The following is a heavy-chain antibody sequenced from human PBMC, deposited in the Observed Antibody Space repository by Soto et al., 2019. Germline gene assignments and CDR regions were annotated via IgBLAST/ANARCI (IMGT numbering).Heavy chain of an antibody. V-gene: IGHV3-48*03. CDR2: ISGSGTTI. CDR3: ARESEDAFDI. J-gene: IGHJ3*02. CDR1: GFTFSSYE. D-gene: IGHD3-3*01. Sequence: EVQLVESGGGLVQPGGSLRLSCVASGFTFSSYEMNWVRLAPGKGLEWVSYISGSGTTIYYADSVKGRFTISRDNARNSLFLQMNSMRAEDTAFYYCARESEDAFDIWGQGTMVTVSS.